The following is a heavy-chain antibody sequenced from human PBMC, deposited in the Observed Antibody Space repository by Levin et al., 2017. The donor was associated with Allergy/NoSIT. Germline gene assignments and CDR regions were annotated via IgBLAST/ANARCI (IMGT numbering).Heavy chain of an antibody. J-gene: IGHJ3*02. CDR1: DRSFSDYY. Sequence: SETLSLTCTVYDRSFSDYYYNWIRQPPGEGLEWIGEINHSGSTNYNSSLRGRVVISVDTSRNQFSLRLSSVTAADTAVYFCAREDTTGGGFDSWGQGTMVTVSS. CDR2: INHSGST. D-gene: IGHD2-8*02. CDR3: AREDTTGGGFDS. V-gene: IGHV4-34*01.